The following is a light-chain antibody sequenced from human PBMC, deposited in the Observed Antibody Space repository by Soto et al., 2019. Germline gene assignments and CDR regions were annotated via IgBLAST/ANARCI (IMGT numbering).Light chain of an antibody. J-gene: IGLJ2*01. V-gene: IGLV1-51*01. CDR1: SSNIGNNY. CDR2: DNN. CDR3: GTWDSSLSAGV. Sequence: QSVLTQPPSVSAAPGQTVTISCSGSSSNIGNNYVSWYQQLPGTAPKLPIYDNNKRPSGIPDRFSGSKSGTSATLGITGLQTGDEADYYCGTWDSSLSAGVFGGGTQLTVL.